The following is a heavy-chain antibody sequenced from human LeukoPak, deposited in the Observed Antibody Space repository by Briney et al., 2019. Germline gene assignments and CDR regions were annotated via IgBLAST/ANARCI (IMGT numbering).Heavy chain of an antibody. CDR2: IFHSGNI. J-gene: IGHJ4*02. V-gene: IGHV4-38-2*02. CDR1: GDSITTPYY. D-gene: IGHD2-15*01. Sequence: PSETLSLTCTVSGDSITTPYYWGWIRQSPGKGLEWIGSIFHSGNIYYSPSLKSRVTISIDTSKNQFSLRLNSVTAADTAVHYCARPGEGSGCMWFYWGQGTLVTVSS. CDR3: ARPGEGSGCMWFY.